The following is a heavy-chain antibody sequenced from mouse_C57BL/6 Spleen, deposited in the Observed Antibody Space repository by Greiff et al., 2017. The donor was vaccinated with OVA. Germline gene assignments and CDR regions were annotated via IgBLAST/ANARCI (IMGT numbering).Heavy chain of an antibody. D-gene: IGHD2-5*01. Sequence: VQLQQPGAELVRPGTSVKLSCKASGYTFTSYWLHWVKQRPGQGLAWIGVIDPSDSYTNYIQKFKGKATLTVDTSSRTAYMQLSSLTSEDSAVYYCARYYSNYDYAMEYWGQGTSVTVSS. CDR1: GYTFTSYW. CDR3: ARYYSNYDYAMEY. J-gene: IGHJ4*01. CDR2: IDPSDSYT. V-gene: IGHV1-59*01.